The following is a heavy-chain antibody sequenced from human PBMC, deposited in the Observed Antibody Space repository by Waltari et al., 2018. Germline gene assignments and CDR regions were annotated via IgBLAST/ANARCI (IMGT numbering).Heavy chain of an antibody. CDR1: GFTFSSYG. CDR3: AIQCGGGCYQDY. CDR2: VRSDGSNA. D-gene: IGHD2-21*01. Sequence: QVQLVESGGGVVQPGGSLRLSCAASGFTFSSYGMHWVRQAPGKGVEGVAFVRSDGSNAYYADSVKGRFTISRDNSKNTLYLQMNSLRVEDTAVYYCAIQCGGGCYQDYWGQGTLVTVSS. J-gene: IGHJ4*02. V-gene: IGHV3-30*02.